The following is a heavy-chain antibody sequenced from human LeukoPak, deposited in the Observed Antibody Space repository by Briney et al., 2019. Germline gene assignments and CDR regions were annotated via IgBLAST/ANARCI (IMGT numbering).Heavy chain of an antibody. D-gene: IGHD1-1*01. J-gene: IGHJ5*01. CDR1: GGSISSSSYY. CDR2: IYYSGST. CDR3: AREGTTGRNLNWFDS. V-gene: IGHV4-39*07. Sequence: SETLSLTCTVSGGSISSSSYYWGWVRQPPGKGLEWIGTIYYSGSTYYNPSLKSRVTISLDTSKNQFSLKLSSVTAADTAVYYCAREGTTGRNLNWFDSWGQGTLVTVSS.